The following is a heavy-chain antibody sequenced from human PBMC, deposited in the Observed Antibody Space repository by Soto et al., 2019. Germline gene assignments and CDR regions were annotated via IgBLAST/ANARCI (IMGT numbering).Heavy chain of an antibody. J-gene: IGHJ4*02. CDR2: VYHSGST. V-gene: IGHV4-4*02. CDR1: GDSISSSNW. D-gene: IGHD3-10*01. CDR3: ARRGRGFDY. Sequence: QVQLQESGPGLVKPSGTLSLTCAVSGDSISSSNWWSWVRQSPGKGLEWIGEVYHSGSTNYNPDPSRKTRVSMSVDKATNQFSRNLASVTAADTAGYYCARRGRGFDYWGQGTLVTVSS.